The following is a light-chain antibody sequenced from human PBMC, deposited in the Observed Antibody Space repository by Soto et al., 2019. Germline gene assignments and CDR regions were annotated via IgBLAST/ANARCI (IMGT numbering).Light chain of an antibody. CDR3: TSWTTSTTMI. V-gene: IGLV2-14*03. J-gene: IGLJ2*01. Sequence: QSALTQPASVSGSPGQSITISCSGTSSDIGAYNFVSWYQQHPGKAPMLMLYDVNIPPSGVSNRFSGSKSGNTASLTISGLQAEDEADYYCTSWTTSTTMIFGGGTKLTVL. CDR1: SSDIGAYNF. CDR2: DVN.